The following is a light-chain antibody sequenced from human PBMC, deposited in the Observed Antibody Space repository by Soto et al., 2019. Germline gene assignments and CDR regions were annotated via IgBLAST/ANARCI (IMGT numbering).Light chain of an antibody. Sequence: QSVLTQSPSASASLGASVKLTGTLSSGHSSYAIAWHQQQPEKGPRYLMKLNSDGSHSKGDGIPDRFSGSSSGAERYLTISSLQSEDEADYYSQTWGPGIPWVFGGGTKLTVL. CDR1: SGHSSYA. J-gene: IGLJ3*02. V-gene: IGLV4-69*01. CDR2: LNSDGSH. CDR3: QTWGPGIPWV.